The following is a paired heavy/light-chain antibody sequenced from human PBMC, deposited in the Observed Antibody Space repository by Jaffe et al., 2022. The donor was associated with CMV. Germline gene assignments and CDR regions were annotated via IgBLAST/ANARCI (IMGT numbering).Heavy chain of an antibody. CDR1: GFTFGTYA. J-gene: IGHJ6*02. Sequence: EVQLLESGGGLVQPGGSLRLSCAASGFTFGTYAMTWFRQAPGMGPEWVSTITPSGGNTYYAASVKGRFTISRDNSRNTLYLQLNSLRAQDTAVYYCANSADWNPNSYHMDVWGQGTTVTVS. D-gene: IGHD1-1*01. CDR3: ANSADWNPNSYHMDV. CDR2: ITPSGGNT. V-gene: IGHV3-23*01.
Light chain of an antibody. CDR1: QSLVHSDGNTY. Sequence: DVVMPQSPLSLPVTLGQPASISCRFSQSLVHSDGNTYLNWFQQRPGQSPRRLIYKVSNRDSGVPDRFSGSGSGTDFTLKISRVEAEDVGVYYCMQGTHWPCTFGQGTKLEIK. CDR3: MQGTHWPCT. CDR2: KVS. V-gene: IGKV2-30*02. J-gene: IGKJ2*02.